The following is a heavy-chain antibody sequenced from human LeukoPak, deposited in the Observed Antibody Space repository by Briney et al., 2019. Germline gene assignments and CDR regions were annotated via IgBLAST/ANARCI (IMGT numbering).Heavy chain of an antibody. Sequence: SSETLSHTCTVSGGSISSYYWSWIRQPPGKGLEWIGYIDYSGSTAYNPSLNGRVAVSLDTSKNQFSLKLRSVTAADTAVYYCARLNGGNWGPGILVTVSS. CDR3: ARLNGGN. CDR1: GGSISSYY. J-gene: IGHJ4*02. CDR2: IDYSGST. D-gene: IGHD4-23*01. V-gene: IGHV4-59*08.